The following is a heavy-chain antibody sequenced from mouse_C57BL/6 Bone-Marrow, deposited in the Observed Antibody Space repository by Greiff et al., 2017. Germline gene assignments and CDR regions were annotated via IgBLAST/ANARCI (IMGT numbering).Heavy chain of an antibody. V-gene: IGHV5-4*01. Sequence: DVMLVESGGGLVKPGGSLKLSCAASGFTFSSYAMSWVRQTPEKRLEWVATISDGGSYTYYPDNVQGRFTLSRDNAKNNLDLKMRHLKSEDTAMYYCARDRFYYDGSSFFDYWGQGTTLTVSS. CDR2: ISDGGSYT. CDR1: GFTFSSYA. CDR3: ARDRFYYDGSSFFDY. D-gene: IGHD1-1*01. J-gene: IGHJ2*01.